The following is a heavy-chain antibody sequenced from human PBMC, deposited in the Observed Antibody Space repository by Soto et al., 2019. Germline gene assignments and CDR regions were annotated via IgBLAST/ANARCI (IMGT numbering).Heavy chain of an antibody. J-gene: IGHJ3*02. CDR2: INSDGSST. V-gene: IGHV3-74*01. CDR1: GFTFSSYW. CDR3: ARGYDYIWGSYRYSAFDI. D-gene: IGHD3-16*02. Sequence: VQLVESGGGLVQPGGSLRLSCAASGFTFSSYWMHWVRQAPGKGLVWVSRINSDGSSTSYADSVKGRFTISRDNAKNTLYLQMNRLRAEDTAVYYCARGYDYIWGSYRYSAFDIWGQGTMVTVSS.